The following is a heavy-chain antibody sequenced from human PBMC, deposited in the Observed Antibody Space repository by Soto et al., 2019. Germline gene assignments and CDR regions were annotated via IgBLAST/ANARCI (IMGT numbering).Heavy chain of an antibody. CDR3: ARGILVPAAVPYYMDV. J-gene: IGHJ6*03. D-gene: IGHD2-2*01. CDR2: IIPILGIA. Sequence: QVQLVQSGAEVKKPGSSVKVSCKASGGTFSSYTISWVRQAPGQGLEWMGRIIPILGIANYAQKFQGRVTITADKSTSTAYMELSSLRSEDTAVYYCARGILVPAAVPYYMDVWGKGTTVTVSS. V-gene: IGHV1-69*02. CDR1: GGTFSSYT.